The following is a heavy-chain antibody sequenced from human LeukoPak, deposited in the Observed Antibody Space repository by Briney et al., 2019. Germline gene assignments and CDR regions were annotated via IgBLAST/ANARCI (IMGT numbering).Heavy chain of an antibody. Sequence: GGSLRLSCAASGFTFSNYGMHWVRQAPGKGLEWVTFISYDGSNKYYADSVKGRFTISRDNSKNTLYLQMNSLRAEDTAVYYCAKDPRRYSRTGGYFDYWGQGTLVTVSS. J-gene: IGHJ4*02. CDR1: GFTFSNYG. CDR2: ISYDGSNK. CDR3: AKDPRRYSRTGGYFDY. D-gene: IGHD6-13*01. V-gene: IGHV3-30*18.